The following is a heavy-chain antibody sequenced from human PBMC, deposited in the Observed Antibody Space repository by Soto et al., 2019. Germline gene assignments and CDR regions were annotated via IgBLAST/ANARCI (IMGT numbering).Heavy chain of an antibody. CDR1: GFTFSDYY. CDR2: ISSSSSYT. V-gene: IGHV3-11*06. Sequence: QMQLVESGGGLVKPGGSLRLSCAASGFTFSDYYMSWIRQAPGKGLEWVSYISSSSSYTNYADSVKGRFTISRDNAKNSLYLQMNSLRAEDTAVYYCARGRVGATTPYFDYWGQGTLVTVSS. J-gene: IGHJ4*02. CDR3: ARGRVGATTPYFDY. D-gene: IGHD1-26*01.